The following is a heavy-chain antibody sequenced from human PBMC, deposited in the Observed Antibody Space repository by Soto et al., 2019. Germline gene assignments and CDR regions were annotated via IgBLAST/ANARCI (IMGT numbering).Heavy chain of an antibody. V-gene: IGHV3-33*01. J-gene: IGHJ6*02. CDR2: IWYDGSNK. CDR1: GFTFSSYG. Sequence: QVQLVESGGGVVQPGRSLRLSCAASGFTFSSYGMHWVRQAPGKGLEWVAVIWYDGSNKYYADSVKGRFTISRDNSKNRLYLQMNSLRAEDTAVYYCARGGVEMATIDYCYGMDVWGQGTTVTVSS. CDR3: ARGGVEMATIDYCYGMDV. D-gene: IGHD5-12*01.